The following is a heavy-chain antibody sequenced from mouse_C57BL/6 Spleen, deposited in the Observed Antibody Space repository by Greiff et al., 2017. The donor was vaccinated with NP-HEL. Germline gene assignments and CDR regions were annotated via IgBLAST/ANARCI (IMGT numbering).Heavy chain of an antibody. D-gene: IGHD4-1*01. Sequence: EVQLQQSGPELVKPGASVKISCKASGYSFTGYYMNWVKQSPEKSLEWIGEINPSTGGTTYNQKFKAKATLTVDKSSSTAYMQLKSLTSEDSAVYYCARDWFDYWGQGTTLTVSS. J-gene: IGHJ2*01. V-gene: IGHV1-42*01. CDR3: ARDWFDY. CDR1: GYSFTGYY. CDR2: INPSTGGT.